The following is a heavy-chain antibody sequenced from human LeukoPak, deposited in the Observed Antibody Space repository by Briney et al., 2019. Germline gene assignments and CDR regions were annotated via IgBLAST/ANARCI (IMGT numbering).Heavy chain of an antibody. CDR1: GFTFSSYA. J-gene: IGHJ4*02. CDR3: ARDRGYYDSSGPFDY. D-gene: IGHD3-22*01. V-gene: IGHV3-21*01. Sequence: PGGSLRLSCAASGFTFSSYAMSWVRQAPGKGLEWVSAISSSSSYIYYADSVKGRFTISRDNAKNSLYLQMNSLRAEDTAVYYCARDRGYYDSSGPFDYWGQGTLVTVSS. CDR2: ISSSSSYI.